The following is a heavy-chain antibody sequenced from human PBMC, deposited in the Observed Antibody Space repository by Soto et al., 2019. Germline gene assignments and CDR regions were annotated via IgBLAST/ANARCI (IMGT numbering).Heavy chain of an antibody. D-gene: IGHD1-26*01. J-gene: IGHJ5*02. CDR3: TTDSGSYDNWFDP. Sequence: VGSLRLSCAASGFTFSNAWMSWVRQAPGKGLEWVGRIKSKTDGGTTDYAAPVKGRFTISRDDSKNTLYLQMNSLKTEDTAVYYCTTDSGSYDNWFDPWGQGTLVTVSS. V-gene: IGHV3-15*01. CDR2: IKSKTDGGTT. CDR1: GFTFSNAW.